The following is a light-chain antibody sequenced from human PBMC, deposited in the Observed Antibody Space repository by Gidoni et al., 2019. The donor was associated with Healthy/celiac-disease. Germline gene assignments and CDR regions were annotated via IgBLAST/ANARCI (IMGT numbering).Light chain of an antibody. Sequence: EIVLTQSPATLSLSPGARATLSCSASQSVSSYLACYQQKPGQAPRLLIYDASNRATVIPARFSGSGSVTDFTLTTSSLEPEDFAVYYCQQRSNWPALTFGGGTKVEIK. CDR1: QSVSSY. J-gene: IGKJ4*01. CDR2: DAS. V-gene: IGKV3-11*01. CDR3: QQRSNWPALT.